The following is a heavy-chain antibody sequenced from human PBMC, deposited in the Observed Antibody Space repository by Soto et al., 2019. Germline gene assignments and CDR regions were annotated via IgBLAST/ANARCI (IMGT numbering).Heavy chain of an antibody. CDR1: GGSISSSSYY. D-gene: IGHD6-13*01. CDR2: IYYSGST. Sequence: SETLSLTCTVSGGSISSSSYYWGWIRQPPGKGLEWIGSIYYSGSTYYNPSLKSRVTISVDTSKNQFSLKLSSVTAADTAVYYCARRIAAAGTSAREDLFDYWGQGTLVTVSS. V-gene: IGHV4-39*01. CDR3: ARRIAAAGTSAREDLFDY. J-gene: IGHJ4*02.